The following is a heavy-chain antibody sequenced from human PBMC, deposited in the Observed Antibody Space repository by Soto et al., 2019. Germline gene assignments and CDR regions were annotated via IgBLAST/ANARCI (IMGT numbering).Heavy chain of an antibody. V-gene: IGHV3-21*01. CDR2: ISSTTNYI. D-gene: IGHD3-3*01. J-gene: IGHJ6*01. Sequence: WLCXRLSWSAAVSSFARYSSNWFRHAPGKGLELVSSISSTTNYIYYADSMKGRFTVSRDNAKKPVYLEINSMSAEEKALPYCARYDFWSGYPHNGMEVWGQRTTVTVYS. CDR3: ARYDFWSGYPHNGMEV. CDR1: VSSFARYS.